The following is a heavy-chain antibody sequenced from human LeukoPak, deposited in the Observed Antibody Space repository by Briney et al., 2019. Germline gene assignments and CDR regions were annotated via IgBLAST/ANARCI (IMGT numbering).Heavy chain of an antibody. CDR2: ISGSGGST. J-gene: IGHJ4*02. D-gene: IGHD5-18*01. CDR1: GFTFSSYA. CDR3: AKDLALYSCGQLDY. V-gene: IGHV3-23*01. Sequence: GGSLRLPCAASGFTFSSYAMSWVRQAPGKGLEWVSAISGSGGSTYYADSVKGRFTISRDNSKNTLYLQMNSLRAEDTAVYYCAKDLALYSCGQLDYWGEATLVTVSS.